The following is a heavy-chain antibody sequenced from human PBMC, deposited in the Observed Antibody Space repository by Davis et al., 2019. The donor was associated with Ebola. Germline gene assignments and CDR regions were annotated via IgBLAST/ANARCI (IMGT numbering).Heavy chain of an antibody. CDR3: ARVKGVVAADFDY. CDR2: IYYSGST. Sequence: PSETLSLTCTVSGGSISSHYWSWIRQPPGKGLEWIGYIYYSGSTNYNPSLKSRVTISVDTSKNQFSLKLSSVTAADTAVYYCARVKGVVAADFDYWGQGTLVTVSS. CDR1: GGSISSHY. D-gene: IGHD2-15*01. V-gene: IGHV4-59*08. J-gene: IGHJ4*02.